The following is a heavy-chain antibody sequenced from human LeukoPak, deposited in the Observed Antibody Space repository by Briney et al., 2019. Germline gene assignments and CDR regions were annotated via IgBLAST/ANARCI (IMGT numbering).Heavy chain of an antibody. J-gene: IGHJ5*02. Sequence: PGGSLRLSCEVSGFTFSDSWMHWVRQTPGKGLGWVSRMYGDMSDISYADSVKGRFTISRDNAKNTVYLQMNSLRGEDTAVYYCARDLGLRGSTWGQGTLVTVSS. V-gene: IGHV3-74*01. CDR3: ARDLGLRGST. CDR2: MYGDMSDI. CDR1: GFTFSDSW. D-gene: IGHD4-23*01.